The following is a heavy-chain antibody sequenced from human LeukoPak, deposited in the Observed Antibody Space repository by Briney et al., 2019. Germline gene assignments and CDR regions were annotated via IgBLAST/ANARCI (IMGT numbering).Heavy chain of an antibody. Sequence: ASVKVSCKASGYSFTDHYIHWVRQAPGQGLEWMGWINPNSGGTNYAQKFQGRVTMTRDTSISTAYMELSRLRSDDTAVYYCARAKILTGYYVAAADTWGQGTLVTVSS. CDR2: INPNSGGT. V-gene: IGHV1-2*02. CDR1: GYSFTDHY. D-gene: IGHD3-9*01. CDR3: ARAKILTGYYVAAADT. J-gene: IGHJ5*02.